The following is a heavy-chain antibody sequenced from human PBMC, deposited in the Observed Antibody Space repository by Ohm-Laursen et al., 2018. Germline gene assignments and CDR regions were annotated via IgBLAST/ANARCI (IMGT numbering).Heavy chain of an antibody. Sequence: TLSLTCTVSGGSISNYYWSWIRQPAGKGLEWVARIDWDDDKYYSTSLKTRLTISKDNSKNQVVLTMTNMDPVDTATYYCARIPPYGDYAKFDYWGQGTLVTVSS. CDR3: ARIPPYGDYAKFDY. D-gene: IGHD4-17*01. CDR1: GGSISNYY. CDR2: IDWDDDK. V-gene: IGHV2-70*10. J-gene: IGHJ4*02.